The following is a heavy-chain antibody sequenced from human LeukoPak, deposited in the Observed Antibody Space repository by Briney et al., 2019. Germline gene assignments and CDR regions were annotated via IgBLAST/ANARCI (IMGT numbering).Heavy chain of an antibody. CDR2: IYYSGST. V-gene: IGHV4-59*01. CDR3: AGLYYYDSSGFDP. CDR1: GDSISSYY. Sequence: SETLSLTCTVSGDSISSYYWSWIRQPPGKGLEWIGYIYYSGSTNYNPALKSRVTISVDTSKNQFSLKVSSVTAADTAVYYCAGLYYYDSSGFDPWGQGTLVTVSS. D-gene: IGHD3-22*01. J-gene: IGHJ5*02.